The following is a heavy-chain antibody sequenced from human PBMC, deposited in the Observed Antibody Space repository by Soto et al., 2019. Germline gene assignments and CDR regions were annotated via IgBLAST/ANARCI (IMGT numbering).Heavy chain of an antibody. J-gene: IGHJ6*03. V-gene: IGHV3-21*01. CDR3: AKGLPPDYDFWSGYPMDV. CDR2: ISSSSSYI. CDR1: GFTFSSYS. Sequence: GSLRLSCAASGFTFSSYSMNWVRQAPGKGLEWVSSISSSSSYIYYADSVKGRFTISRDNAKNSLYLQMNSLRAEDTAVYYCAKGLPPDYDFWSGYPMDVWGKGTTVTVSS. D-gene: IGHD3-3*01.